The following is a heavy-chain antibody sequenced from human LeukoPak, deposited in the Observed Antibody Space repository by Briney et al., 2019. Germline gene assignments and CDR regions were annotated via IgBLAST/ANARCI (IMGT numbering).Heavy chain of an antibody. Sequence: GGSLRLSCAASGFSFSSYWMHWVRQAPGKGLVWVSRISSDGSSTIYADSVKGRFTISRDNAKNTLYLQMNSLRAGDTAVYYCARLGSGSTLDCWGQGILVTVSS. CDR2: ISSDGSST. CDR3: ARLGSGSTLDC. D-gene: IGHD3-10*01. CDR1: GFSFSSYW. J-gene: IGHJ4*02. V-gene: IGHV3-74*01.